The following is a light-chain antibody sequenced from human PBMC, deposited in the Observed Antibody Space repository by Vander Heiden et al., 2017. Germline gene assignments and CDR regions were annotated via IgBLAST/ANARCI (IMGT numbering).Light chain of an antibody. CDR2: KAS. J-gene: IGKJ4*01. CDR1: QSISFW. V-gene: IGKV1-5*03. Sequence: DIQMTQFPSTLSASVGDRVTITCRASQSISFWLAWYQQKPGKAPNLLIYKASNLQSGVPSRFIGSGSGTEFTLTISSLQPDDFATYFCQQFSNYPVTFGGGTKVXI. CDR3: QQFSNYPVT.